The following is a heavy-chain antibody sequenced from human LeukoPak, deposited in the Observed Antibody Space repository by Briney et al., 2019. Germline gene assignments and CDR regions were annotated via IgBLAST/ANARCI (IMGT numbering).Heavy chain of an antibody. Sequence: SETLSLTCTVSGGSISSSSYYWGWIRQPPGKGLEWMGSIYYSGSTYYNPSLKSRVTISVDTSKNQFSLKLSSVTAADTAVYYCARVDNWFDPWGQGTLVTVSS. CDR2: IYYSGST. CDR3: ARVDNWFDP. V-gene: IGHV4-39*07. J-gene: IGHJ5*02. CDR1: GGSISSSSYY.